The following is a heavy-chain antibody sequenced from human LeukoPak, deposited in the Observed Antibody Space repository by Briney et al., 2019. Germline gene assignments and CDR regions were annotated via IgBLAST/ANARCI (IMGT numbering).Heavy chain of an antibody. Sequence: GGPLRLSCAASGFTLSSYEMNWVRLAPGKGLEWISYISRTGNSIYYADSVKGRFTISRDSAKNSLYLQMNSLRAEDTAVYYCARGPYSSNWYVDYWGQGNLVTVSS. CDR3: ARGPYSSNWYVDY. CDR2: ISRTGNSI. J-gene: IGHJ4*02. V-gene: IGHV3-48*03. CDR1: GFTLSSYE. D-gene: IGHD6-13*01.